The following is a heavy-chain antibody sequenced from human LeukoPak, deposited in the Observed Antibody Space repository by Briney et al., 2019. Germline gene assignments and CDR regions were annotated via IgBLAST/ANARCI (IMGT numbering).Heavy chain of an antibody. J-gene: IGHJ6*02. CDR2: ISWNSGSI. CDR3: AKDTYGMDV. CDR1: GFTFDDYA. Sequence: GGSLRLSCAASGFTFDDYAMHWVRQAPGKGLEWVSGISWNSGSIGYADSVKGRFTISRDNAKNSLYLQMNSLRADDTALYYCAKDTYGMDVWGQGSTVTVSS. V-gene: IGHV3-9*01.